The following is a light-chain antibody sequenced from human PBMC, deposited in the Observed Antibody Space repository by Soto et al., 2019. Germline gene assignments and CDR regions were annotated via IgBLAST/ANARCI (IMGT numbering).Light chain of an antibody. CDR2: DAS. Sequence: DIRTTQSPSTLSGYGGDRDTKPCRASQTISSWLAWYQQKPGKAPKLLIYDASSLESGVPSRFSGSGSGTEFTLTISSLQPDDFATYYCQQYNSYSRTLGQGRKVDVK. V-gene: IGKV1-5*01. CDR3: QQYNSYSRT. CDR1: QTISSW. J-gene: IGKJ1*01.